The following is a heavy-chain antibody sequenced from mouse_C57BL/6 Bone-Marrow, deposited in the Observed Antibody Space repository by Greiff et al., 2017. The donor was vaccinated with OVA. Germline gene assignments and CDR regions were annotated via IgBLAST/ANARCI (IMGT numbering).Heavy chain of an antibody. Sequence: QVQLQQSGPELVKPGASVKISCKASGYTFTDYYMNWVKQRPGQGLEWIGWIFPGSGSTYYNEKFKGKATLTVDKSSSTAYMLLSSLTSEDSAVYFCARSIHYYGSPWFAYWGQGTLVTVSA. J-gene: IGHJ3*01. D-gene: IGHD1-1*01. CDR1: GYTFTDYY. V-gene: IGHV1-75*01. CDR2: IFPGSGST. CDR3: ARSIHYYGSPWFAY.